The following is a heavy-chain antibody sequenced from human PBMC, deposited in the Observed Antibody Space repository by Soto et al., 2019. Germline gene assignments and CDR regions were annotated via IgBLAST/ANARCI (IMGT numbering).Heavy chain of an antibody. D-gene: IGHD4-17*01. CDR1: GFTFSSYA. Sequence: EVQLLESGGGLVQPGGSLRLSCAASGFTFSSYAMNWVRQAPGKGLEWVSVISGSGGSTYYADAVKGRFTISRDNSKNTLYLQMNSLRAEDMAVYYCAKRTVGWYFDLWGRGTLVTVSS. V-gene: IGHV3-23*01. CDR3: AKRTVGWYFDL. J-gene: IGHJ2*01. CDR2: ISGSGGST.